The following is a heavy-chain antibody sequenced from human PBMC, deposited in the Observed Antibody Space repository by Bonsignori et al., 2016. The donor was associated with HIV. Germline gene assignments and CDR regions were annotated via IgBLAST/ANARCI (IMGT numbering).Heavy chain of an antibody. J-gene: IGHJ6*03. CDR2: ISYDGSNK. CDR3: AKGGGDFPSYYYYYYMDV. Sequence: WIRQPPGKGLEWVAVISYDGSNKYYADSVKGRFTISRDNSKNTLYLRMNSLRVEDTAVYYCAKGGGDFPSYYYYYYMDVWGRGTTVTVSS. D-gene: IGHD4-17*01. V-gene: IGHV3-30*18.